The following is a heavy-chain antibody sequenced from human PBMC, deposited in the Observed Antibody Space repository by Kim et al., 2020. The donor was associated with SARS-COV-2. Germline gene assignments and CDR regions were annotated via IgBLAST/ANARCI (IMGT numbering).Heavy chain of an antibody. Sequence: SETLSLTCTVSGGSISSYYWSWIRQPPGKGLEWIGYIYYSGSTNYNPSLKSRVTISVDTSKNQFSLKLSSVTAADTAVYYCARSADPYYYGMDVWGQGTT. CDR2: IYYSGST. CDR1: GGSISSYY. J-gene: IGHJ6*02. CDR3: ARSADPYYYGMDV. V-gene: IGHV4-59*01. D-gene: IGHD3-3*01.